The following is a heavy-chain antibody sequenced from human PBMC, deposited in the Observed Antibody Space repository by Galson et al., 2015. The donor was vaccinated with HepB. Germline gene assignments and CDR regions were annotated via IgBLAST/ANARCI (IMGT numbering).Heavy chain of an antibody. CDR3: ARGRAEQWLVGWFDP. Sequence: ETLSLTCAVYGGSFSGYYWSWIRQPPGKGLEWIGEINHSGSTNYNPSLKSRVTISVDTSKNQFSLKLSSVTAADTAVYYCARGRAEQWLVGWFDPWGQGTLVTVSS. D-gene: IGHD6-19*01. V-gene: IGHV4-34*01. J-gene: IGHJ5*02. CDR2: INHSGST. CDR1: GGSFSGYY.